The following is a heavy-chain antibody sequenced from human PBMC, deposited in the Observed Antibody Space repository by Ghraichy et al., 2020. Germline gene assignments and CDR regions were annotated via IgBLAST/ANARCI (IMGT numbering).Heavy chain of an antibody. Sequence: SETLSLTCAVSGGSISSIGYSWSWIRQPPGKGLEWIAYYSGSTYYNPPLQSRVTISVDRSKNRFSLELSSVTAADTAVYFCARVFLDAYFDPGPFDYWGQGILVTVSS. CDR1: GGSISSIGYS. V-gene: IGHV4-30-4*07. CDR2: YYSGST. D-gene: IGHD3-3*01. J-gene: IGHJ4*02. CDR3: ARVFLDAYFDPGPFDY.